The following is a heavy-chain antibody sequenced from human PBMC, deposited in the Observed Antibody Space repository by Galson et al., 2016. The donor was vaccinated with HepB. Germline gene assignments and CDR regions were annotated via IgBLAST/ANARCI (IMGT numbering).Heavy chain of an antibody. CDR2: ISAYNGNT. Sequence: SVKVSCKASGYSFSSYGFNWVRQAPGQGLEWMGWISAYNGNTDYAQNFQGRLTMTTETSTSTAYTDLRSQRSDDTGVYYCARTGCIRGICYIHEYWGQGTLVAVSS. CDR1: GYSFSSYG. CDR3: ARTGCIRGICYIHEY. J-gene: IGHJ4*02. V-gene: IGHV1-18*01. D-gene: IGHD2-15*01.